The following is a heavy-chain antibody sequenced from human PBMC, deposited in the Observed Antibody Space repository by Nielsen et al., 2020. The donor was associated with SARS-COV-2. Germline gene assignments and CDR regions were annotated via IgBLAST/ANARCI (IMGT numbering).Heavy chain of an antibody. CDR1: GFTFSSYG. V-gene: IGHV3-30*03. J-gene: IGHJ6*02. CDR3: AREGAAAVLSGMDV. D-gene: IGHD6-13*01. CDR2: ISYDGSNK. Sequence: GESLKISCAASGFTFSSYGMHWVRQAPGKGLEWVAVISYDGSNKYYADSVKGRFTISRDNSKNTLYLQMNSLTAEDTAVYYCAREGAAAVLSGMDVWGQGTTVTVSS.